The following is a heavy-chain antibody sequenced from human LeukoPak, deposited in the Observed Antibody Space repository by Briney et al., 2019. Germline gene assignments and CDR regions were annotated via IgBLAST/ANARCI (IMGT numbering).Heavy chain of an antibody. D-gene: IGHD3-16*02. J-gene: IGHJ4*02. CDR2: IYHSGST. CDR1: GGSISSGGYS. CDR3: ARAWGVYDYVWGSYRPYYFDY. Sequence: SETLSLTCAVSGGSISSGGYSWSWIRQPPGKGLEWIGYIYHSGSTYYNPSLKSRVTISVDRSKNQLSLKLSSVTAADTAVYYCARAWGVYDYVWGSYRPYYFDYWGQGTLVTVSS. V-gene: IGHV4-30-2*01.